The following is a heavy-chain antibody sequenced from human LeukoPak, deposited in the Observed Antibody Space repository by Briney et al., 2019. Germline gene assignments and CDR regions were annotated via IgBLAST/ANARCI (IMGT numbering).Heavy chain of an antibody. CDR1: GFTFSSYS. CDR2: ISSSSNI. V-gene: IGHV3-48*02. Sequence: GGSLRLSCAASGFTFSSYSMNWVRQAPGKGLEWVSYISSSSNIYYADSVKGRFTISGDNAKNSLYLQMNSLRDEDTAVYYCARGYSLGYYFDYWGQGTLVTVSS. J-gene: IGHJ4*02. D-gene: IGHD3-16*01. CDR3: ARGYSLGYYFDY.